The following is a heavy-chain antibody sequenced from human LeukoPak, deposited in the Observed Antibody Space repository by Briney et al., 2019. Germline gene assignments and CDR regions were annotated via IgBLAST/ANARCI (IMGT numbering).Heavy chain of an antibody. J-gene: IGHJ5*02. CDR2: IDWDDDK. CDR1: GFSLSTSGMC. Sequence: SGPTLVNPTQTLTLTCTFSGFSLSTSGMCVSWIRQPPGKAPEWLARIDWDDDKYYSTSLKTRLTISKDTSKNQVVLTMTNMDPVDTATYYCARTRYYYDSSGYSDNWFDPWGQGTLVTVSS. V-gene: IGHV2-70*11. CDR3: ARTRYYYDSSGYSDNWFDP. D-gene: IGHD3-22*01.